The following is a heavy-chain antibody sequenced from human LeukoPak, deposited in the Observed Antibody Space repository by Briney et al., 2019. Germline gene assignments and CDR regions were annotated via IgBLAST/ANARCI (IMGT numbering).Heavy chain of an antibody. CDR1: GFTFSSYS. V-gene: IGHV3-21*01. D-gene: IGHD6-19*01. Sequence: GGSLRLSCAASGFTFSSYSMNWVRQAPGKGLEWVSSISSSSTYIYYADSVKGRFTISRDNAKNSLYLQMNSLRAEDTAVYYCAREKYTSDWGILVAWGQGTLVTVSS. CDR2: ISSSSTYI. CDR3: AREKYTSDWGILVA. J-gene: IGHJ5*02.